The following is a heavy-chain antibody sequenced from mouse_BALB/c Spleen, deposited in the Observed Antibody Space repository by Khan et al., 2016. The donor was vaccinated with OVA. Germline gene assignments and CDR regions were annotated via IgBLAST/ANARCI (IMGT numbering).Heavy chain of an antibody. D-gene: IGHD1-1*01. CDR3: ARNEDYYGSRPYFDY. CDR2: ISSGGSYT. V-gene: IGHV5-9-1*01. J-gene: IGHJ2*01. CDR1: GITFSRYS. Sequence: EVELVESGGGLVKPGGSLKLSCVASGITFSRYSMSWVRQTPEKRLEWVASISSGGSYTYYPDSVKGRFTLSRDNAANTLYLQMSSLRSEDTAIYYCARNEDYYGSRPYFDYWGQGTTLTVSS.